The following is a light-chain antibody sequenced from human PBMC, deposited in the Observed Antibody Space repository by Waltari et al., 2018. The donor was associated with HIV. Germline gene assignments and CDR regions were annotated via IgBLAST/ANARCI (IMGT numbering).Light chain of an antibody. J-gene: IGLJ3*02. CDR1: SGSIATNY. CDR3: QSYDASNQWV. Sequence: NFMLTQPHSVSESPGNTVTISCPRTSGSIATNYVLCSQQRPGSAPTIVIYDDNQRPSGVPNRFSGSIDSSSNSASLTISGLKTEDEADYYCQSYDASNQWVFGGGTKLTVL. CDR2: DDN. V-gene: IGLV6-57*03.